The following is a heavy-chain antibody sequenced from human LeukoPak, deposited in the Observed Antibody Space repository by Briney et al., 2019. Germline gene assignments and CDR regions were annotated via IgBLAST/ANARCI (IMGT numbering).Heavy chain of an antibody. Sequence: SETLSLTCIVSGYSISEGYQWGWIRQPPGKGLEWVGNVYRTGNTYYSPSLKSRLTILVDTSKNQFSLKLTSVTAADTAVYYCASPGVKRRVGADYYYGMDVWGQGTTVTVSS. J-gene: IGHJ6*02. D-gene: IGHD1-26*01. V-gene: IGHV4-38-2*02. CDR1: GYSISEGYQ. CDR3: ASPGVKRRVGADYYYGMDV. CDR2: VYRTGNT.